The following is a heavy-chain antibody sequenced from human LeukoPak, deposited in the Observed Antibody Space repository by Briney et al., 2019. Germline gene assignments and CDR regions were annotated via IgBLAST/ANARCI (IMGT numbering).Heavy chain of an antibody. J-gene: IGHJ4*02. CDR3: AKARSGWYLFDY. D-gene: IGHD6-19*01. CDR2: ISASGGST. CDR1: GFTFTNSA. V-gene: IGHV3-23*01. Sequence: PGGSLRLSCAASGFTFTNSAMGWVRQAPGKGLEWVSRISASGGSTYYADSVKGRFTISRDNSKNTPYLQMNSLRVEDTAIYYCAKARSGWYLFDYWGQETLVTVSS.